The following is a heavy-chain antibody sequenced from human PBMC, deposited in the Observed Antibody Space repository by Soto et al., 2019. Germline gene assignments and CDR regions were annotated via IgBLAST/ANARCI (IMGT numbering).Heavy chain of an antibody. J-gene: IGHJ5*02. CDR3: AQPLGVSGDFWFDP. CDR2: ISNYNGNT. D-gene: IGHD3-3*01. CDR1: GYTFTNYG. V-gene: IGHV1-18*04. Sequence: QVQLVQSGAEVKKPGASVKVSCKASGYTFTNYGIRWVRQAPGQGPEWMGWISNYNGNTNYAQMFQGTGTMTTEPSTRTAYMEQRSLKPDDTAGYNCAQPLGVSGDFWFDPWGEGTQGTVSS.